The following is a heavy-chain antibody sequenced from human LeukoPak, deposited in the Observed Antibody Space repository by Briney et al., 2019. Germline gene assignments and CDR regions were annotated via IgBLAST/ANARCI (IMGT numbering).Heavy chain of an antibody. CDR1: GGSISSSNW. D-gene: IGHD1-26*01. Sequence: SETLSLTCAVSGGSISSSNWWSWVRQPPGKGLEWIGSIYYSGSTYYNPSLKSRVTISVDTSKNQFSLKLSSVTAADTAVYYCAKSGSYPGAYYFDYWGQGTLVTVSS. CDR3: AKSGSYPGAYYFDY. CDR2: IYYSGST. J-gene: IGHJ4*02. V-gene: IGHV4-39*01.